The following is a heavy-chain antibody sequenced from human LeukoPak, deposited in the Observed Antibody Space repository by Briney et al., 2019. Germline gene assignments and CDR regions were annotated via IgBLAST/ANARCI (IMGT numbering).Heavy chain of an antibody. V-gene: IGHV3-11*05. D-gene: IGHD1-14*01. Sequence: PGGSLRLSCAASGFTFRDYYMSWIRQAPGKGLEWVSSISTSSSYTNYADSVKGRFTISRDNANNSLYLQMNSLRAEDTAVYYCARDRDRYYYYGMDVWGQGTTVTVSS. CDR1: GFTFRDYY. CDR3: ARDRDRYYYYGMDV. CDR2: ISTSSSYT. J-gene: IGHJ6*02.